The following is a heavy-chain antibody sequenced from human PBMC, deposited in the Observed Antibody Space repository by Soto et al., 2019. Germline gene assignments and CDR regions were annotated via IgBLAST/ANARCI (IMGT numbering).Heavy chain of an antibody. CDR2: ISSSGSTI. D-gene: IGHD1-1*01. Sequence: PGGSLRLSCAASGFTFSDYYMSWIRQAPGKGLEWVSYISSSGSTIYYADSVKGRFTISRDNAKNSLYLQMNSLRAEDTAVYYCARPPNWNQRYPHYYYYYMDVWGKGTTVTVSS. CDR1: GFTFSDYY. J-gene: IGHJ6*03. CDR3: ARPPNWNQRYPHYYYYYMDV. V-gene: IGHV3-11*01.